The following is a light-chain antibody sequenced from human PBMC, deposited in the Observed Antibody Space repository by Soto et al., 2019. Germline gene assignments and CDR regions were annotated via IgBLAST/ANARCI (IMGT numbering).Light chain of an antibody. J-gene: IGKJ5*01. CDR1: QIISSY. CDR3: QQSYSTPIT. CDR2: AAS. Sequence: DIQMTQSPSSLAASVGDRVTITCWASQIISSYLNWYRQKPGKAPKLLISAASSLQSGVPSRFSGSGSGTDFTLTISSLQPEDFATYYCQQSYSTPITFGQGTRLEIK. V-gene: IGKV1-39*01.